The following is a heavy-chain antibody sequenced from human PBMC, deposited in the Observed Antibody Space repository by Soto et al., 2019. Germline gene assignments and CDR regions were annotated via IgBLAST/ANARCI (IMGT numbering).Heavy chain of an antibody. Sequence: EVQLVESGGDLVQPGRSLRLSCAASGFTFDDYAMHWVRQAPGKGLEWVSGISWNSGSIKYADSVKGRFTISRDNAKNSLYLQMNSLRPEDTALYYCAKDGVYSSDWYYSDSWGQGTLVTVSS. CDR2: ISWNSGSI. CDR1: GFTFDDYA. V-gene: IGHV3-9*01. D-gene: IGHD6-19*01. CDR3: AKDGVYSSDWYYSDS. J-gene: IGHJ4*02.